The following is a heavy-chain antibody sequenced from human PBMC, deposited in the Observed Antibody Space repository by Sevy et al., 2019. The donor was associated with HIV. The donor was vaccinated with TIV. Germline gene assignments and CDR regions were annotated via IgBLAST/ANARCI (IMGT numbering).Heavy chain of an antibody. Sequence: GGSLSLSCEAFGFPFSSFAMHWVRQAPGRGLRGVAVISYEGGNKYYEDSVKGRFTISRDNSKNTLYLQMNSLRAEDTAVFYCARGFTPYSSGWYDFDDWGQGTLVTVSS. D-gene: IGHD6-19*01. J-gene: IGHJ5*02. CDR1: GFPFSSFA. V-gene: IGHV3-30-3*01. CDR2: ISYEGGNK. CDR3: ARGFTPYSSGWYDFDD.